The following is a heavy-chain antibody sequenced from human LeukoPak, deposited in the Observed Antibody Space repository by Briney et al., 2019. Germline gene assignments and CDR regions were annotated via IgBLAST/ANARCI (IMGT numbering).Heavy chain of an antibody. CDR1: GFTFTSYW. D-gene: IGHD1-1*01. V-gene: IGHV3-7*02. J-gene: IGHJ3*02. CDR3: ARVQTSAFDI. CDR2: IKQDGSEK. Sequence: GGSLRLSCEASGFTFTSYWMSWVRQAPGKGLEWVANIKQDGSEKYYVDSVKGRFTISRENAKNSLYLQMNSLRDEDTAVYYCARVQTSAFDIWGQGTMVTVSS.